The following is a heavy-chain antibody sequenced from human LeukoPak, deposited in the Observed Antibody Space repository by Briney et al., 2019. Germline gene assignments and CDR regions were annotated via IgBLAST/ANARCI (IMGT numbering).Heavy chain of an antibody. CDR3: ARVYGSGSPPRYYYYMDV. CDR2: IYTSGST. CDR1: GGSISSGTYY. V-gene: IGHV4-61*02. D-gene: IGHD3-10*01. Sequence: PSETLSLTCTVSGGSISSGTYYWNWIRQPAGKGLEWIGRIYTSGSTNYNPSLKSRVTISVDTSKNQFSLKLTSVTAADTAVYYCARVYGSGSPPRYYYYMDVWGKGTTVTVSS. J-gene: IGHJ6*03.